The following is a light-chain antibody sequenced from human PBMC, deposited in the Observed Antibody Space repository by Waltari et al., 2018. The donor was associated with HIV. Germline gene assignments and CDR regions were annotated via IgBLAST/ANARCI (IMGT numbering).Light chain of an antibody. V-gene: IGLV2-11*01. CDR3: CSYAGSYTYV. J-gene: IGLJ1*01. CDR1: SSDIAYFDY. Sequence: QSALTQPRSVSGSPGQSVTISCTGTSSDIAYFDYVSWYQQYPGKAPKVIIYEVNQRPSGVPDRFTGSKSGITASLTISGLQGDDEADYYCCSYAGSYTYVFGTGTKVNVL. CDR2: EVN.